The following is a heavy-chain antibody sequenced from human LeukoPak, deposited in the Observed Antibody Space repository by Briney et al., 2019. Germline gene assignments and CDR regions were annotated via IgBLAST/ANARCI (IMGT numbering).Heavy chain of an antibody. D-gene: IGHD1-1*01. CDR3: ARDGNPNYFDY. CDR1: GFTFSSYA. CDR2: ISYDGSNK. J-gene: IGHJ4*02. Sequence: PGGFLRLSCAASGFTFSSYAMHWVRQAPGKGLEWVAVISYDGSNKYYADSVKGRFAISRDNSKNTLYLQMNSLRAEDTAVYYCARDGNPNYFDYWGQGTLVTVSS. V-gene: IGHV3-30*09.